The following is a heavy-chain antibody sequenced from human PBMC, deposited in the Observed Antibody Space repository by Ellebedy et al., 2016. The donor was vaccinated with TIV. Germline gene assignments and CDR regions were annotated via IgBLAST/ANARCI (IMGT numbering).Heavy chain of an antibody. CDR2: ISYDGSNK. CDR1: GFTFSSYA. V-gene: IGHV3-30-3*01. J-gene: IGHJ5*02. Sequence: GGSLRLXXAASGFTFSSYAMHWVRQAPGKGLEWVAVISYDGSNKYYADSVKGRFTISRDNSKNTLYLQMNSLRAEDTAVYYCARDGARIDWLFPQNKFRNWFDPWGQGTLVTVSS. D-gene: IGHD3-9*01. CDR3: ARDGARIDWLFPQNKFRNWFDP.